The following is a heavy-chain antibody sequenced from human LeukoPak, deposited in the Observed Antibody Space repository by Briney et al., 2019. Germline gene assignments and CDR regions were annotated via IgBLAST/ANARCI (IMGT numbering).Heavy chain of an antibody. J-gene: IGHJ2*01. V-gene: IGHV3-7*04. CDR1: GFTFSSYW. Sequence: GGSLRLSCAASGFTFSSYWMSWVRQAPGKGLEWVANIKQDGSEKYYVDSVKGRFTISRDNAKNSLYLQMNSLRAEDTAVYYCARVDRAPRRYSSSSEGGLDWYFDLWGRGTLVTVSS. D-gene: IGHD6-6*01. CDR3: ARVDRAPRRYSSSSEGGLDWYFDL. CDR2: IKQDGSEK.